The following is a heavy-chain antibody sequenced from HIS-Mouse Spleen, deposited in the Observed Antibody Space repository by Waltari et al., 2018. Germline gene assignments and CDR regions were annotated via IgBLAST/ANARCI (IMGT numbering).Heavy chain of an antibody. J-gene: IGHJ5*02. V-gene: IGHV1-8*01. CDR2: MNPNSGNT. D-gene: IGHD5-18*01. Sequence: QVQLVQSGAEVKKPGASVKVSCKASGYTFTSYDINWVRQATGQGLEWMGWMNPNSGNTGYAQKFQGRVTMTRKTSISTAYMELSSLRSEDTAVYYCARIGSHRRGYSYGYWFDPWGQGTLVTVSS. CDR3: ARIGSHRRGYSYGYWFDP. CDR1: GYTFTSYD.